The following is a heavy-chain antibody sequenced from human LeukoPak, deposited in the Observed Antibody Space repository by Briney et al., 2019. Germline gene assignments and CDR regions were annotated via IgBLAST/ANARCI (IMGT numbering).Heavy chain of an antibody. CDR1: GFTFSSYA. CDR2: IKQDGSEK. CDR3: GSGSTWLP. Sequence: GESLRLSCAASGFTFSSYAMGWVRQAPGKGLEWVANIKQDGSEKYYVDSVRGRFTISRDNAKNSLYLQMTSLRAEDTAMYYCGSGSTWLPRGQGTLVTVSS. V-gene: IGHV3-7*01. D-gene: IGHD6-13*01. J-gene: IGHJ4*02.